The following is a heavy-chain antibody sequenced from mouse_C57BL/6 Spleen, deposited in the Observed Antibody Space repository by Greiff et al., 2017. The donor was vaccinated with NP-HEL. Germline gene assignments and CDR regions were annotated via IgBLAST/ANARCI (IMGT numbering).Heavy chain of an antibody. CDR1: GYTFTSYW. Sequence: QVQLQQPGAELVMPGASVKLSCKASGYTFTSYWMHWVKQRPGQGLEWIGEIDPSDSYTNYNQKFKGKSTLTVAKSSSTAYMQLSSLTSEDSAVYYCARPIYYDYDVGYAMDYWGQGTSVTVSS. D-gene: IGHD2-4*01. CDR3: ARPIYYDYDVGYAMDY. CDR2: IDPSDSYT. V-gene: IGHV1-69*01. J-gene: IGHJ4*01.